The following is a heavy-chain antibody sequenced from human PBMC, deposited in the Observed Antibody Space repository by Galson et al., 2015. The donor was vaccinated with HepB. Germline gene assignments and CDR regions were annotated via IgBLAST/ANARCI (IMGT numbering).Heavy chain of an antibody. CDR1: GFSFSDHA. J-gene: IGHJ4*02. D-gene: IGHD3-10*01. V-gene: IGHV3-72*01. CDR3: TTPFYYASGAHSVY. CDR2: TKNRAKSYTT. Sequence: LRLSCAASGFSFSDHAMDWVRQAPGKGLEWVGRTKNRAKSYTTEYAASVQGRFTISRDDSKNSLYLQMNSLETEDTAVYYFTTPFYYASGAHSVYWGPGTLVPASS.